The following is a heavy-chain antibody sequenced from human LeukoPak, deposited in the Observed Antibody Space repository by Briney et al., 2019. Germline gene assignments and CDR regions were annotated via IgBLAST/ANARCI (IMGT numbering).Heavy chain of an antibody. J-gene: IGHJ6*03. Sequence: ASVKVSCKASVYTFTGYYMHWVRQAPGQGLEWMGWINPNSGGTNYAQKFQGRVTMTRDTSISTAYMELSRLRSDDTAAYYCARDMRQQLVLTYYYYMDVWGKGTTVTVSS. CDR3: ARDMRQQLVLTYYYYMDV. V-gene: IGHV1-2*02. D-gene: IGHD6-13*01. CDR1: VYTFTGYY. CDR2: INPNSGGT.